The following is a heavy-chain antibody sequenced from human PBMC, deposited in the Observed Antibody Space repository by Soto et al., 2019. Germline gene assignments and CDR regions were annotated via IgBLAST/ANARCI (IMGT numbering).Heavy chain of an antibody. V-gene: IGHV5-51*01. CDR3: ASSVVVPSTMNYFDY. CDR2: IFPADSDT. Sequence: GASVKISCKGSGYSFSNYWIAWVRQMPGKGLEWMGIIFPADSDTKYSPSFQGQVTISADKSISTAYLQWSSLKASDTAMYYCASSVVVPSTMNYFDYWGQGSLVTVSS. CDR1: GYSFSNYW. J-gene: IGHJ4*02. D-gene: IGHD2-15*01.